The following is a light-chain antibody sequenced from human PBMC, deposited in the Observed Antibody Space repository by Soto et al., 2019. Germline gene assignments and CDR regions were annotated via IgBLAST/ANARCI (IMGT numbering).Light chain of an antibody. CDR1: QVISSW. V-gene: IGKV1-33*01. J-gene: IGKJ4*01. CDR2: DAS. Sequence: DIQMTQSPSSLSASVGDRVTITCRASQVISSWLVWYQQKPGNAPKLLVYDASTLEVGVPARFSGSGSGTHFTFTIASPQPEDFATYFCHQYENLPLTFGGGTKV. CDR3: HQYENLPLT.